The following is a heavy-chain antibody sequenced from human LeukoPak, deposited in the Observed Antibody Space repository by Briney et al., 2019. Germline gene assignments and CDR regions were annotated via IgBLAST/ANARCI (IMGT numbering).Heavy chain of an antibody. J-gene: IGHJ4*02. CDR2: IYYSGST. CDR1: GGFISSSSYY. V-gene: IGHV4-39*01. Sequence: KPSETLSLTCTVSGGFISSSSYYWVWLRQPPGKGLEWIGTIYYSGSTYYHMSLKRRVTISVDTSKNYFSLKLSSVTAADTAMYCCARYWGPYDNSGAYFDCWGQGTLVTVSS. D-gene: IGHD3-22*01. CDR3: ARYWGPYDNSGAYFDC.